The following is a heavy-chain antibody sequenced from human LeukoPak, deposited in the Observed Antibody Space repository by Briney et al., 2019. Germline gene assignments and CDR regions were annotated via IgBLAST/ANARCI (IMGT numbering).Heavy chain of an antibody. CDR3: ARDTRYSSRRPI. J-gene: IGHJ3*02. CDR1: GFTFRSYS. CDR2: ISSSSSTI. Sequence: PGGSLRLSCAASGFTFRSYSMNWVRQAPGKGLEWVSYISSSSSTIYYPDSVKGRFTISRANAKNSLYLQMNSLRAEDTAVYYCARDTRYSSRRPIWGQGTMVTVSS. D-gene: IGHD6-13*01. V-gene: IGHV3-48*01.